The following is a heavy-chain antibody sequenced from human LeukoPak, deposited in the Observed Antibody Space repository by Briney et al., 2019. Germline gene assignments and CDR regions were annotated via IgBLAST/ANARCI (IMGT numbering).Heavy chain of an antibody. D-gene: IGHD2-15*01. CDR3: AKDRGGGSQLGDAFDV. Sequence: GGSLRLSCAASGFTFDECAMHWVRQAPGKGLEWVSGISYSSATIGYVDSVKGRFIISRDNAKNSLYLQMNSLRAEDTALYFCAKDRGGGSQLGDAFDVWGQGTMVSVSS. CDR1: GFTFDECA. V-gene: IGHV3-9*01. J-gene: IGHJ3*01. CDR2: ISYSSATI.